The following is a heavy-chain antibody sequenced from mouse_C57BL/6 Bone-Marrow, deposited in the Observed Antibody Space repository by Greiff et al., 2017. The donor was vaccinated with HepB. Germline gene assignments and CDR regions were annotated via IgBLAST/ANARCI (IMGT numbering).Heavy chain of an antibody. CDR2: ISGGGGNT. V-gene: IGHV5-9*01. CDR3: ARRGYGYDDYAMDY. CDR1: GFTFSSYT. Sequence: EVQPVESGGGLVKPGGSLKLSCAASGFTFSSYTMSWVRQTPEKRLEWVATISGGGGNTYYPDSVKGRFTISRDNAKNTLYLQMSSLRSEDTALYYCARRGYGYDDYAMDYWGQGTSVTVSS. D-gene: IGHD2-2*01. J-gene: IGHJ4*01.